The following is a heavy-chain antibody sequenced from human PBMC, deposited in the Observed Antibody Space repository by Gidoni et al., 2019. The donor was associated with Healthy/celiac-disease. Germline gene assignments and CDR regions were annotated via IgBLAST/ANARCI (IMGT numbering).Heavy chain of an antibody. V-gene: IGHV1-69*09. D-gene: IGHD1-26*01. CDR2: IIPILGIA. J-gene: IGHJ5*02. CDR1: GGTFSRSS. Sequence: QVQLVQSGAEVTKPRSSVKVSCKASGGTFSRSSTRWVRQAPGQVLVWMGRIIPILGIANYAQKFQGRVTITADKSTRTAYMELSSLRSEDTAVYYCARDRARGIVGANNWFDPWGQGTLVTVSS. CDR3: ARDRARGIVGANNWFDP.